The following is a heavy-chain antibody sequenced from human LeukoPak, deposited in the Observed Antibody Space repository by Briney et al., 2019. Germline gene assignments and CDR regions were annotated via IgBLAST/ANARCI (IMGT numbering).Heavy chain of an antibody. CDR1: GGSISSYY. V-gene: IGHV4-59*12. Sequence: SETLSLTCTVSGGSISSYYWSWIRQPPGKGLEWIGYIYYSGSTNYNPSLKSRVTISVDTSKNQFSLKLSSVTAADTAVYYCAREDGSGSYYTSGAFDIWGQGTMVTVSS. D-gene: IGHD3-10*01. J-gene: IGHJ3*02. CDR2: IYYSGST. CDR3: AREDGSGSYYTSGAFDI.